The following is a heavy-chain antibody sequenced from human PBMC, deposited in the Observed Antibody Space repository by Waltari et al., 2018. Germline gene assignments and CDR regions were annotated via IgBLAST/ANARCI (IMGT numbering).Heavy chain of an antibody. CDR2: IKQDGSEK. CDR1: GLSFGHEG. D-gene: IGHD6-13*01. Sequence: EVQLVESGGGLAQPGGSLRLSCAASGLSFGHEGMTWVRQASGKGPEWVANIKQDGSEKYYMDSVKGRFTISRDNAKNSLYLQMNNLRVEDTAVYYCTRGGRDSSWYWRDWGQGTLVTVSS. V-gene: IGHV3-7*01. CDR3: TRGGRDSSWYWRD. J-gene: IGHJ4*02.